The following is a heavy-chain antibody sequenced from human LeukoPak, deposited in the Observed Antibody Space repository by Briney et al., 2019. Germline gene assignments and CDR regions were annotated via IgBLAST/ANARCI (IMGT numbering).Heavy chain of an antibody. D-gene: IGHD3-10*01. Sequence: PSETLSLTCTVSGGSISSSSYYWGWIRQPPGKGLEWIGSIYYSGSTYYNPSLKSRVTISVDTSKNQFSLKLSSVTAADTAVYYCASARSGSYYIYDYWGQGTLVTVSS. J-gene: IGHJ4*02. V-gene: IGHV4-39*07. CDR3: ASARSGSYYIYDY. CDR1: GGSISSSSYY. CDR2: IYYSGST.